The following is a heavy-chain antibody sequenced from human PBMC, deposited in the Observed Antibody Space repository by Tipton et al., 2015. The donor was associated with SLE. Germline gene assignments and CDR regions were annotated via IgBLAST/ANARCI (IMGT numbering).Heavy chain of an antibody. CDR2: ICCGGST. Sequence: TLSLTCTVSGDSITNEDHYWNWVRQPAGKGLEWIGRICCGGSTKYNPSLDSRVSLSVDASKDQFSLKLSSVTAADTAVYYCVVCSPSSCSYFDYWGQGRLVTVSS. J-gene: IGHJ4*02. D-gene: IGHD2-2*01. CDR1: GDSITNEDHY. V-gene: IGHV4-61*02. CDR3: VVCSPSSCSYFDY.